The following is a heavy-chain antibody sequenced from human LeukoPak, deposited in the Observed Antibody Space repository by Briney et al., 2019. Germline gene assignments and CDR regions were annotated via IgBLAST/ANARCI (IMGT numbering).Heavy chain of an antibody. J-gene: IGHJ4*02. V-gene: IGHV1-69*04. CDR1: GGTFSSYA. D-gene: IGHD6-13*01. Sequence: PVKVSCKASGGTFSSYATSWVRQAPGQGLEWMGRIIPILGIANYAQKFQGRVTITADKSTSTAYMELSSLRSEDTAVYYCAVPLAAAGAHFDYWGQGTLVTVSS. CDR3: AVPLAAAGAHFDY. CDR2: IIPILGIA.